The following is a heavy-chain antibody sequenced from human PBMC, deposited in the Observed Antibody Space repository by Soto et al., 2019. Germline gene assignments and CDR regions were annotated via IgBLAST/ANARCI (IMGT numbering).Heavy chain of an antibody. CDR3: ARDQEDYDSSGHSDY. CDR2: IIPIFGTA. CDR1: GGTFSSYA. D-gene: IGHD3-22*01. V-gene: IGHV1-69*13. J-gene: IGHJ4*02. Sequence: SVKVSCKASGGTFSSYAISWVRQAPGQGLEWMGGIIPIFGTANYAQKFQGRVTITADESTSTAYMELSSLRSEDTAVYYCARDQEDYDSSGHSDYWGQGTLVTVSS.